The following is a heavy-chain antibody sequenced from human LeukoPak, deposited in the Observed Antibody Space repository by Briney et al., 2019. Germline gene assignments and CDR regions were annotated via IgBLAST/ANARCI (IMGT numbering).Heavy chain of an antibody. CDR1: GFTFSSYA. CDR2: ISSNGGST. CDR3: ARTRGAYDSSGTDY. V-gene: IGHV3-64*01. Sequence: GGSLRLSCAASGFTFSSYAMHWVRQAPGKGLEYVSAISSNGGSTYYANSVKGRFTISRDKSKNTLYLQMGSLRAEDMAVYYCARTRGAYDSSGTDYWGQGTLVTVSS. D-gene: IGHD3-22*01. J-gene: IGHJ4*02.